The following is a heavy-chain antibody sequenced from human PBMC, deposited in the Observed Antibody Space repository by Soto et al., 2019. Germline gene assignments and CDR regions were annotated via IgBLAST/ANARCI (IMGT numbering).Heavy chain of an antibody. J-gene: IGHJ4*02. CDR2: ISSSGSTI. CDR1: GFTFSSYE. D-gene: IGHD3-22*01. V-gene: IGHV3-48*03. Sequence: PGGSLRLSCAASGFTFSSYEMNWVRQAPGKGLEWVSYISSSGSTIYYADSVKGRFTISRDNAKNSLYLQMNSLRAEDTAVYYCARALYYYDSSGYYRPVDFDYWGQGTLVTVS. CDR3: ARALYYYDSSGYYRPVDFDY.